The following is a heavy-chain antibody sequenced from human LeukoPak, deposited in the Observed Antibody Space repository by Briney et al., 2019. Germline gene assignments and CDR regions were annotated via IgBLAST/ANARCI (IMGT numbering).Heavy chain of an antibody. CDR2: INHSGST. CDR3: ERDDHPYYYGMDV. J-gene: IGHJ6*02. CDR1: GGSFSGYY. D-gene: IGHD1-1*01. V-gene: IGHV4-34*01. Sequence: SETLSLTCAVYGGSFSGYYWSWIRQPPGKGLEWIGEINHSGSTNYNPSLKSRVTISVDTSKNQFSLKLSSVTAADTAVYYCERDDHPYYYGMDVWGQGTTVTVSS.